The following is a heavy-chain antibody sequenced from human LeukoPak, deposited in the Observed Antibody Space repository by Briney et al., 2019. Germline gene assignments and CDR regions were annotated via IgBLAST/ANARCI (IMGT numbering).Heavy chain of an antibody. J-gene: IGHJ5*02. CDR3: AKSVAVAGIAREGVDP. Sequence: GGSLRLSCAASGFTFSSYAMSWVRQAPGKGLEWVSAISGSGGSTYYADSVKGRFTISRDNSKNTLYLQMNSLRAEDTAVYYCAKSVAVAGIAREGVDPWGQGTLVTVSS. CDR2: ISGSGGST. V-gene: IGHV3-23*01. D-gene: IGHD6-19*01. CDR1: GFTFSSYA.